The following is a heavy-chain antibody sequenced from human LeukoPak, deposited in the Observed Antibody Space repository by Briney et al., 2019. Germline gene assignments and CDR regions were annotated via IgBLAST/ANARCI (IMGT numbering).Heavy chain of an antibody. CDR3: ARDGEDGYNHFDY. CDR2: ISSSSSTI. CDR1: GFTFSSYS. Sequence: PGGSLRLSCVASGFTFSSYSMNWVRQAPGKGLEWVSYISSSSSTIYYADSVKGRFTISRDNAKNSLYLQMNSLRAEDTAVYYCARDGEDGYNHFDYWGQGTLVTVSP. J-gene: IGHJ4*02. D-gene: IGHD5-24*01. V-gene: IGHV3-48*01.